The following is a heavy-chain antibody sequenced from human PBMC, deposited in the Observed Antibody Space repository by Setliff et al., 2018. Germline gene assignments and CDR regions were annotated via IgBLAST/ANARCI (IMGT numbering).Heavy chain of an antibody. CDR3: ARDEGSGWYVGY. Sequence: ASVKVSCKASGYTFTSYAISWVRQAPGQGLEWMGIIDPSGGSTSYAQKFQGRVTMTRDTSTSTVYMELSSLRSEDTAVYYCARDEGSGWYVGYWGQGTLVTVSS. J-gene: IGHJ4*02. V-gene: IGHV1-46*01. CDR1: GYTFTSYA. CDR2: IDPSGGST. D-gene: IGHD6-19*01.